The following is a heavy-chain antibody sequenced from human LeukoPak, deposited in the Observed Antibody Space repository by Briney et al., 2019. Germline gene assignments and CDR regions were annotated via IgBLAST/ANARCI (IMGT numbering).Heavy chain of an antibody. Sequence: ASVKVSCKASGYTFTNAYMHWVRQAPGQGLEWMGLINPSGGSTTYAQKFKGRVTMTRDTSTSTVYVELSSLRSEDTAVYYCARTALWDGGGYIFDYWGQGTLVTVSS. V-gene: IGHV1-46*01. CDR1: GYTFTNAY. J-gene: IGHJ4*02. D-gene: IGHD3-22*01. CDR2: INPSGGST. CDR3: ARTALWDGGGYIFDY.